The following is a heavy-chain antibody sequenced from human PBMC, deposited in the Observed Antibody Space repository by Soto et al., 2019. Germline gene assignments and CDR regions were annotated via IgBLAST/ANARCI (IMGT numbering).Heavy chain of an antibody. CDR1: GFTFSDYY. CDR2: SSNSGTFS. V-gene: IGHV3-11*06. D-gene: IGHD1-1*01. J-gene: IGHJ4*02. CDR3: ARSGDNYNRLDY. Sequence: QVQLVESGGGLVKPGGSLRLSCEGSGFTFSDYYISWIRQAPGKGLEWISYSSNSGTFSRYADSVKGRFSISRDNTKNLLYLQMNSARAEDTAVYYCARSGDNYNRLDYWGQVTPVTVSS.